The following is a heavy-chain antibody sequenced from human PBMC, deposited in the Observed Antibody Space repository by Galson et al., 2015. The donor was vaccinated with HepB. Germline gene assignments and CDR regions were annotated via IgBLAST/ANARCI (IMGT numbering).Heavy chain of an antibody. V-gene: IGHV4-59*01. CDR3: ARAARSGAFDI. D-gene: IGHD1-14*01. J-gene: IGHJ3*02. CDR1: GGSISGNY. Sequence: LTCTDSGGSISGNYWSWIRQPPGKGLEWIGYIYYSGNTNYNPSLKSRVTISVDTSKSQFSLKLSSVAAADTAVYYCARAARSGAFDIWGQGTMVTVSS. CDR2: IYYSGNT.